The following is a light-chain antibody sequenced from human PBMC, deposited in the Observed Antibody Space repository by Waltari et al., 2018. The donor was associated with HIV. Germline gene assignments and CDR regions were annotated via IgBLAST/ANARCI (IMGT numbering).Light chain of an antibody. CDR1: STDIGAYNY. J-gene: IGLJ1*01. CDR2: PVK. CDR3: SSYTTSSTYV. Sequence: QSALAQPASVSGSPGQSITISCTGTSTDIGAYNYVSWYQKHPDRAPKVIIYPVKSRPSGVSDRFSGSKSGNTASLTISGLQAEDEADYYCSSYTTSSTYVFGRGTTVSVL. V-gene: IGLV2-14*01.